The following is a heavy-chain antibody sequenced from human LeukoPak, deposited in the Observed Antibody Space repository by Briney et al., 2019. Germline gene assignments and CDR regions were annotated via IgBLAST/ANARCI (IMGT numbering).Heavy chain of an antibody. V-gene: IGHV4-59*01. Sequence: PSETLSLTCTVSGGSISSYYWSWIRQPPGKGLEGIGYIYYSGSTNYNPPLKSRVTISVDTSKTQFSLKLSSVTAADTAVYYCARGLRCSGGSCYSAYYYYYYMDVWGKGTTVTVSS. CDR1: GGSISSYY. D-gene: IGHD2-15*01. J-gene: IGHJ6*03. CDR3: ARGLRCSGGSCYSAYYYYYYMDV. CDR2: IYYSGST.